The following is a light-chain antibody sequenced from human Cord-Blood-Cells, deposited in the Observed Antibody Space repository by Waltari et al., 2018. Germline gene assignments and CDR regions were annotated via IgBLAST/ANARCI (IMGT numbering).Light chain of an antibody. CDR2: AAS. J-gene: IGKJ4*01. Sequence: DIQMTQSPSSLSASVGDRVTITCRASQSISSYLNWYQQKPGKASKLLIYAASSLQSGVPSRCSGSGSGTDFTLTISRLQPEDFATYYCQQSYSTPLTFGGGTKVEIK. V-gene: IGKV1-39*01. CDR1: QSISSY. CDR3: QQSYSTPLT.